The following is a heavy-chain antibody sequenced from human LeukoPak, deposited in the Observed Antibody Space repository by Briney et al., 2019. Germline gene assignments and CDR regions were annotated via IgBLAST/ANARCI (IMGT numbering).Heavy chain of an antibody. Sequence: SETLFLTCTVSGGSISSYYWSWIRQPPGKGLEWIGYIYTSGSTNYNPSLKSRVTISVDTSKNQFSLKLSSVTAADTAVYYCARGLYCSSTSCYEGWFDPWGQGTLVTVSS. CDR1: GGSISSYY. CDR2: IYTSGST. J-gene: IGHJ5*02. CDR3: ARGLYCSSTSCYEGWFDP. V-gene: IGHV4-4*09. D-gene: IGHD2-2*01.